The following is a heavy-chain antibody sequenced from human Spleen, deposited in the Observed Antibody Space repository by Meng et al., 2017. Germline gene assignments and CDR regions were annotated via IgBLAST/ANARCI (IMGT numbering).Heavy chain of an antibody. CDR1: GASISSYS. Sequence: QVHLQESGAGLVKPSETLSLTCTVSGASISSYSWSWIRQPPGKGLEWIGYIYYSGSTNYNPSLKSRVTISVDTSKNQFSLKLSSVTAADTAVYYCARDKSRGHTYAFDYWGQGTLVTVSS. CDR3: ARDKSRGHTYAFDY. D-gene: IGHD5-18*01. J-gene: IGHJ4*02. V-gene: IGHV4-59*01. CDR2: IYYSGST.